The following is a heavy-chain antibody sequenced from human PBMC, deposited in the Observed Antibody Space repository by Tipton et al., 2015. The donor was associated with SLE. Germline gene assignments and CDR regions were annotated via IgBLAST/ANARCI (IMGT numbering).Heavy chain of an antibody. CDR1: GASISTNDW. CDR2: ISHSGDT. Sequence: TLSLTCAVSGASISTNDWWTWVRQSPGKGLEWIGTISHSGDTHYNPSLKSRVTLSADTSQSQFSVKLTSVTAADTAVYYCARERVGMATRWAYYYYIAVWGKGTTVTVSS. CDR3: ARERVGMATRWAYYYYIAV. J-gene: IGHJ6*03. D-gene: IGHD5-24*01. V-gene: IGHV4-4*02.